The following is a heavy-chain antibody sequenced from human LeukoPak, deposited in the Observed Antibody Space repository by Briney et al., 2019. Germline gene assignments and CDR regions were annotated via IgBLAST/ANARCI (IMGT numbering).Heavy chain of an antibody. D-gene: IGHD2-2*01. J-gene: IGHJ4*02. CDR1: GFTFSTCW. V-gene: IGHV3-53*01. CDR2: IYSGGST. CDR3: ARGLGYCTSTTCLLPFDY. Sequence: GGSLRLSCAGSGFTFSTCWMTWVRQAPGKGLECVSVIYSGGSTYYADSVKGRFTVSRDNSKNTLYLQMNSLRAEDTAMYYCARGLGYCTSTTCLLPFDYWGQGTLVTVSS.